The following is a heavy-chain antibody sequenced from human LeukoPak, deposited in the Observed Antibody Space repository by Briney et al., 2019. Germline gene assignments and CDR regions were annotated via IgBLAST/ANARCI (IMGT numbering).Heavy chain of an antibody. Sequence: GGSLRLSCAASGFAFSSYGMNWVRQAPGKGLEWVSSISKSSGYIYYADSVKDRFTIPRDNAKNSLYLQMNSLRAEDTAVYYCARLDRERGAFDIWGQGTMVTVSS. CDR1: GFAFSSYG. CDR3: ARLDRERGAFDI. V-gene: IGHV3-21*01. D-gene: IGHD1-1*01. J-gene: IGHJ3*02. CDR2: ISKSSGYI.